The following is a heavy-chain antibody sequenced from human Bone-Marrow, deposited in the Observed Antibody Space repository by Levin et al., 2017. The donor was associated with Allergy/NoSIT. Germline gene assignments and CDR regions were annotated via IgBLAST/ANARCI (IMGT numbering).Heavy chain of an antibody. Sequence: PEASVKVSCKASGYTFTGYYIHWVRQAPGQGLEWMGWINPNSGGTNYAQKFQGRVTMTRDTSISTAYMELSSLKSDDTAVYYCARGLSSGDDGDYSPVDYWGQGTLVTVSS. CDR1: GYTFTGYY. J-gene: IGHJ4*02. V-gene: IGHV1-2*02. CDR3: ARGLSSGDDGDYSPVDY. CDR2: INPNSGGT. D-gene: IGHD4-17*01.